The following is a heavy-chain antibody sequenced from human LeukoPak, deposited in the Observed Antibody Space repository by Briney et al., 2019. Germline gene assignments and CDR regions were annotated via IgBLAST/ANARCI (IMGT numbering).Heavy chain of an antibody. V-gene: IGHV1-69*05. J-gene: IGHJ4*02. D-gene: IGHD3-22*01. CDR2: IIPIFGTA. CDR3: AGGSGYETVRFSY. CDR1: GGTFSSYA. Sequence: ASVKVSCKASGGTFSSYAISWVRQAPGQGLEWMGRIIPIFGTANYAQKFQGRVTITTDESTSTAYMELSSLRPEDTAVYHCAGGSGYETVRFSYWGQGTLVTVSS.